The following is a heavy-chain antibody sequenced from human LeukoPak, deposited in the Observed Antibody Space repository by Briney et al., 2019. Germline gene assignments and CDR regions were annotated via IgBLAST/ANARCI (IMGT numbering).Heavy chain of an antibody. CDR2: IKQDGSEK. D-gene: IGHD1-26*01. V-gene: IGHV3-7*03. J-gene: IGHJ4*02. Sequence: PGGSLRLSCAASGFTFSNYWMSWVRQAPGKGLGWVANIKQDGSEKYYVDSVKGRFTISRDNAKKSLYLQMNSLRAEDTALYYCAREWELLRLDYWGQGTLVTVSS. CDR3: AREWELLRLDY. CDR1: GFTFSNYW.